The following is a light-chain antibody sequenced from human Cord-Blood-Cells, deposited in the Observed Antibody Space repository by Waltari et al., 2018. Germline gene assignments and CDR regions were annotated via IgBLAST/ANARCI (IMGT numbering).Light chain of an antibody. CDR2: WAS. CDR3: QQYYSTPYT. V-gene: IGKV4-1*01. CDR1: QSVLYSSNNKNY. Sequence: IVMTQSPDSLAVSLGERATINCKSSQSVLYSSNNKNYLAWYQQKPGQPPKLLIYWASTRESGVPDRFRGSGSGTDFTLTISSLQAEDVAVYYCQQYYSTPYTFGQGTKLDIK. J-gene: IGKJ2*01.